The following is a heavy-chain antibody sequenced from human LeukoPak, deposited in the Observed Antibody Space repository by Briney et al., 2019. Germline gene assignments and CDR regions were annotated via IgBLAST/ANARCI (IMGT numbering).Heavy chain of an antibody. D-gene: IGHD3-10*01. CDR2: IYSGGST. V-gene: IGHV3-66*01. Sequence: GGSLRLSCAASGFTVSSIYMSWVRQAPGKGLEWVSVIYSGGSTYYADSVKGRFTISRDNSKNTLYLQMNSLRAEDTAVYYCARDDGGWGVYFDYWGQGTLVTVPS. CDR3: ARDDGGWGVYFDY. J-gene: IGHJ4*02. CDR1: GFTVSSIY.